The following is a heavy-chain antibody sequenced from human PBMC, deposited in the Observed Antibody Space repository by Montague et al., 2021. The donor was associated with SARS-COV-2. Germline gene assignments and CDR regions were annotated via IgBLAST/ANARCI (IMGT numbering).Heavy chain of an antibody. V-gene: IGHV4-39*01. CDR3: ARHRAAAGIWYFDL. Sequence: SETLSLTCTVSGGPISSSSYYWGWIRQPPGKGLEWIGSIYYSGSTYYNPSLKSRVTISVDTSKSQFSLKLSSVTAADTAVYYCARHRAAAGIWYFDLWGRGTLVTVPS. D-gene: IGHD6-13*01. J-gene: IGHJ2*01. CDR2: IYYSGST. CDR1: GGPISSSSYY.